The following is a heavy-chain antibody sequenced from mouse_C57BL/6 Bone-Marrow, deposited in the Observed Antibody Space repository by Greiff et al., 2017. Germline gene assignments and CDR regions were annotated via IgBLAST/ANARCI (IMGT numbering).Heavy chain of an antibody. V-gene: IGHV1-50*01. Sequence: QVQLQQSGAELVKPGASVKLSCKASGYTFTSYWMQWVKQRPGQGLEWIGEIDPSDSYTNYNQKFKGKATLTVDTSSSTAYMQLSSLTSEDSAVYYCARRKVRRGFAYWGQGTLVTVSA. CDR2: IDPSDSYT. CDR3: ARRKVRRGFAY. D-gene: IGHD2-14*01. J-gene: IGHJ3*01. CDR1: GYTFTSYW.